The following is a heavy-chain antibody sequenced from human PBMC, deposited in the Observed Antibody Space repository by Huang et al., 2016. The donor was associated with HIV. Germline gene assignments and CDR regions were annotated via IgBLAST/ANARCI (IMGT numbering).Heavy chain of an antibody. V-gene: IGHV4-61*09. Sequence: QVQLQESGPGLLRPSQTLSLTCTVSGASMNNGSPSWTWIRQTAGEGLDWIGHMYASGTTNYNPTLRSRVTISVDKSKNQFSLKLTSVTAADTAVYYCARGVSILGVVSYYMDVWGKGTTVTVSS. CDR2: MYASGTT. D-gene: IGHD3-3*01. CDR1: GASMNNGSPS. J-gene: IGHJ6*03. CDR3: ARGVSILGVVSYYMDV.